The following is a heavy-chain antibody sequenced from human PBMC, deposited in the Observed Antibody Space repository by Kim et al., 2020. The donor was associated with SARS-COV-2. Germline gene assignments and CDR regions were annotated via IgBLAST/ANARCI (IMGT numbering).Heavy chain of an antibody. CDR2: ISYDGSNK. CDR3: AKDKIAAAGTYYDTSDYYYYGMDV. Sequence: GGSLRLSCAASGFTFSSYGMHWVRQAPGKGLEWVAVISYDGSNKYYADSVKGRFTISRDNSKNTLYLQMNSLRAEDTAVYYCAKDKIAAAGTYYDTSDYYYYGMDVWGQGTTVTVSS. V-gene: IGHV3-30*18. CDR1: GFTFSSYG. J-gene: IGHJ6*02. D-gene: IGHD6-13*01.